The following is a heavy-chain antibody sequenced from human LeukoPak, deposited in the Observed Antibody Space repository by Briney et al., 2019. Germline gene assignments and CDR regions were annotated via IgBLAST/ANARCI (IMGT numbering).Heavy chain of an antibody. Sequence: GRSLTLSCAASGFTFSSYGRNWVRQAPGKGLEWVSFISGDSVNIYYTGSVKGRFTISRDNARNSLYLQMNSLRVEDTAVYYCVRDILGFDYWGRGTRVSVSS. CDR2: ISGDSVNI. CDR1: GFTFSSYG. D-gene: IGHD3-9*01. CDR3: VRDILGFDY. J-gene: IGHJ4*02. V-gene: IGHV3-21*01.